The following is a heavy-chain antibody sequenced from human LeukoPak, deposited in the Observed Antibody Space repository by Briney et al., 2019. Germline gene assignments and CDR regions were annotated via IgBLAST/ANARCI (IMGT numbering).Heavy chain of an antibody. CDR1: GGTFSSYA. V-gene: IGHV1-69*01. CDR2: IIPIFGTA. CDR3: ARDTRVYSSSLGVPGAPEYYFDY. Sequence: GSSVKVSCKASGGTFSSYAISWVRQAPGQGLEWMGGIIPIFGTANYAQKFQGRVTITADESTSTAYMELSSLRSEDTAVYYCARDTRVYSSSLGVPGAPEYYFDYWGQGTLVTVSS. J-gene: IGHJ4*02. D-gene: IGHD6-13*01.